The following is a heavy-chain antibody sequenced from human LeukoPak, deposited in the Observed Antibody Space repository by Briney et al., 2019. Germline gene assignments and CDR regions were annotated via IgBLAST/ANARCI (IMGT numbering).Heavy chain of an antibody. CDR1: GGSFSGYY. V-gene: IGHV4-34*01. CDR2: INHSGST. J-gene: IGHJ4*02. CDR3: ARGRRRSSGWSFDY. Sequence: PSETLSLTCAVYGGSFSGYYWSWIRQPPGKGLEWIGEINHSGSTNYNPSLKSRVTISGDTSKNQFSLNLSSVTAADTAVYYCARGRRRSSGWSFDYRGQGTLVTVSS. D-gene: IGHD6-19*01.